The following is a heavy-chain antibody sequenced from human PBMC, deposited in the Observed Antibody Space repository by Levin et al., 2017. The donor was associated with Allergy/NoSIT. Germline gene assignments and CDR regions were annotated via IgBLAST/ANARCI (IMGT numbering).Heavy chain of an antibody. CDR1: GYTFTSYA. D-gene: IGHD1-26*01. CDR2: INAGNGNT. Sequence: GASVKVSCKASGYTFTSYAMHWVRQAPGQRLEWMGWINAGNGNTKYSQKFQGRVTITRDTSASTAYMELSSLRSEDTAVYYCARVPRVGNWFDPWGQGTLVTVSS. J-gene: IGHJ5*02. V-gene: IGHV1-3*01. CDR3: ARVPRVGNWFDP.